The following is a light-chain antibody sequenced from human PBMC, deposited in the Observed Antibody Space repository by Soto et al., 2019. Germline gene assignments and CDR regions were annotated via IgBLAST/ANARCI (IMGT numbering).Light chain of an antibody. Sequence: QSALTQPASVSGSPGQSITMSCTGTSSDVGGYNYVSWYQQHPGKAPKLMIYDVSNRPSGVSNRFSGSKSGNTASLTNSGLQAEDEADYYCSSYTSSSTFYVFGTGTKVTVL. V-gene: IGLV2-14*01. CDR1: SSDVGGYNY. CDR3: SSYTSSSTFYV. J-gene: IGLJ1*01. CDR2: DVS.